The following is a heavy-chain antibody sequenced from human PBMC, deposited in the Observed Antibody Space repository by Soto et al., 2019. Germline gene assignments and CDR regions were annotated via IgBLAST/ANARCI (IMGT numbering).Heavy chain of an antibody. J-gene: IGHJ4*02. D-gene: IGHD6-19*01. V-gene: IGHV3-66*01. CDR2: IYSGGST. CDR3: ARGEPYSSGWDLPFDF. CDR1: GFTVSSNY. Sequence: EVQLVESGGGLVQPGGSLRLSCAASGFTVSSNYMSWVRQAPGKGLEWVSVIYSGGSTYYADSVKGRFTIYKDNSKNTVQLQMSSLRGEDTAVYFCARGEPYSSGWDLPFDFWGQGTLVTVSS.